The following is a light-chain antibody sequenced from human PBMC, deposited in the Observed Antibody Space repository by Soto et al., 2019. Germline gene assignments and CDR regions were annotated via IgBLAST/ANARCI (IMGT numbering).Light chain of an antibody. CDR3: QQDNKWPPIT. V-gene: IGKV3-15*01. J-gene: IGKJ5*01. CDR1: QSVSSY. CDR2: GAS. Sequence: EVVMTQSPATLSVSPGERATLSCRASQSVSSYLAWYQQTPGQAPRLLIYGASTRATGIPARFSGSGSGTEFTLTISSLQAEDFAVYYCQQDNKWPPITFGQGTRLEIK.